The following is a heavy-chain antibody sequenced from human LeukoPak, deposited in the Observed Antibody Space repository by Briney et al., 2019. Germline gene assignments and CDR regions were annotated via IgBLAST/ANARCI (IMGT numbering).Heavy chain of an antibody. D-gene: IGHD2-8*01. J-gene: IGHJ4*02. CDR1: GFTFSSYS. CDR3: GRIITCTNGVCYREFDY. V-gene: IGHV3-48*01. CDR2: ISSSSSTI. Sequence: PGGSLRLSCAASGFTFSSYSMNWVRQAPGKGLEWVSYISSSSSTIYYADSVKGRFTISRDNAKNSLYLQMNSLRAEDTAVYYCGRIITCTNGVCYREFDYWGQGTLVTVSS.